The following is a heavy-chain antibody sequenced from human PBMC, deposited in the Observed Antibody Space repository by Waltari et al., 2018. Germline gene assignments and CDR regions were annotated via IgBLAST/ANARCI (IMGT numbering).Heavy chain of an antibody. CDR3: ARGPRSGVVTHYSYFDL. CDR2: INQSGST. J-gene: IGHJ2*01. CDR1: GGSFSGYY. D-gene: IGHD5-12*01. Sequence: QVQLQQWGAGLLKPSETLSLTCAVYGGSFSGYYWSWIRQPPGKGLEWIGEINQSGSTNYNPSLKSRVTISVDTSKNQFSLKLSSVTAADTAVYYCARGPRSGVVTHYSYFDLWGRGTLVTVSS. V-gene: IGHV4-34*01.